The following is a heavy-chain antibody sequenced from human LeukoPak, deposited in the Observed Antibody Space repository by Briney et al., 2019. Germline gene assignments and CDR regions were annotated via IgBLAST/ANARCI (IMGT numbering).Heavy chain of an antibody. J-gene: IGHJ4*02. CDR3: AREVRDTSSWYVYYYFDY. V-gene: IGHV3-11*01. CDR2: ISSSGSTI. Sequence: GGSLRLSCAASGITFSDYYMRWIRQAPGKGLEWVAHISSSGSTIDYADSVKGRFAISRDNAKNSLYLQMISLSVEDTTVYYCAREVRDTSSWYVYYYFDYWGQGTLVTVSS. CDR1: GITFSDYY. D-gene: IGHD6-13*01.